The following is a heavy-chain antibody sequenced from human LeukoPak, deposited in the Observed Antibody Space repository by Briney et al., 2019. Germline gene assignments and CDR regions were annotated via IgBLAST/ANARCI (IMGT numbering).Heavy chain of an antibody. CDR2: INHSGST. D-gene: IGHD6-13*01. V-gene: IGHV4-34*01. CDR3: AREGSSWYWGTATRGWYFDL. CDR1: GGSFSGYY. Sequence: SETLSLTCAVYGGSFSGYYWSWIRQPPGKGLEWIGEINHSGSTNYNPSLKSRVIISVDTSKNQFSLKLSSVTAADTAVYYCAREGSSWYWGTATRGWYFDLWGRGTLVTVSS. J-gene: IGHJ2*01.